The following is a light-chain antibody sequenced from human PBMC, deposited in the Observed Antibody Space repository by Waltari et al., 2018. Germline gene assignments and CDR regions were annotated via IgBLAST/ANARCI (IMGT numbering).Light chain of an antibody. CDR2: DDT. CDR3: CSYAGSYTWV. V-gene: IGLV2-23*01. Sequence: QSALTQPASVSGSPGQSITISCTGTSSDVGNYNLVSWYQQYPGKAPKVMIYDDTRRPSGVSDRFSGSKSGNTASLTISGVQAEDEADYYCCSYAGSYTWVFGGGTNLTVL. J-gene: IGLJ3*02. CDR1: SSDVGNYNL.